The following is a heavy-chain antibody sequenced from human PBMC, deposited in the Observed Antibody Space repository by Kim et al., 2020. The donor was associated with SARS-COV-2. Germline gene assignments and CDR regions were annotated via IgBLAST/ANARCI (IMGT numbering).Heavy chain of an antibody. CDR3: ARDYTTRDSSAWYDAFDI. D-gene: IGHD6-13*01. Sequence: VKGRFTSSRDNAKNSLYLQMTSLRAEDTAVYFCARDYTTRDSSAWYDAFDIWGQGTMVTVSS. J-gene: IGHJ3*02. V-gene: IGHV3-11*06.